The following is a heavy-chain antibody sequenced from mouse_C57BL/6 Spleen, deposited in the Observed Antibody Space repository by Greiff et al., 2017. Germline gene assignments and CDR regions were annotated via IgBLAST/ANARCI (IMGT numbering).Heavy chain of an antibody. CDR2: IDPETGGT. D-gene: IGHD2-3*01. CDR1: GYTFTDYE. CDR3: TRPPSRWLLSY. V-gene: IGHV1-15*01. J-gene: IGHJ3*01. Sequence: QVQLQQSGAELVRPGASVTLSCKASGYTFTDYEMHWVKQTPVHGLEWIGAIDPETGGTAYNQKFKGKAILTADKSSSTAYMELRSLTSEDSAVYYCTRPPSRWLLSYWGQGTLVTVSA.